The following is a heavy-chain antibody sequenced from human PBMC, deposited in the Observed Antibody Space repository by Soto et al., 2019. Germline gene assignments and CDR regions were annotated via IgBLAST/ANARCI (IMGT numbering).Heavy chain of an antibody. CDR2: ISGSGGST. CDR3: AKVEIKYYDSSGPEDI. D-gene: IGHD3-22*01. V-gene: IGHV3-23*01. CDR1: GFTFSSYA. J-gene: IGHJ3*02. Sequence: GGSLRLSCAASGFTFSSYAMSWVRQAPGKGLEWVSAISGSGGSTYYADSVKGRFTISRDNSKNTLYLQMNSLRAEDTAVYYCAKVEIKYYDSSGPEDIWGQGTMVTVSS.